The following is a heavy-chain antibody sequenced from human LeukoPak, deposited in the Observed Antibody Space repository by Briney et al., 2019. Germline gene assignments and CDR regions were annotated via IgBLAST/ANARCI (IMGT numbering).Heavy chain of an antibody. V-gene: IGHV3-49*04. CDR1: GFTFGDYA. CDR3: TRDEQAAAGTPNWFDP. J-gene: IGHJ5*02. Sequence: PGRSLRLSCTASGFTFGDYAMSWVRQAPGKGLEWVGFIRSKAYGGTTEYAASVKGRFTISRDDSKSIAYLQMNSLKTEDTAVYYCTRDEQAAAGTPNWFDPWGQGTLVTVPS. D-gene: IGHD6-13*01. CDR2: IRSKAYGGTT.